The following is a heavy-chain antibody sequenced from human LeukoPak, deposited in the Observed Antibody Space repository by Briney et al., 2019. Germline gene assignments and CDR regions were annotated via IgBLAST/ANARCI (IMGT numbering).Heavy chain of an antibody. Sequence: SETLSLTCTVSGGSISSYYWSWLRQPPGKGLEWIGYIYYSGSTNYNPSLKSRVTISVDTSKNQFSLKLSTVTAADTAVYYCARPLDCTNGVCLGFDPWGQGTLVTVSS. V-gene: IGHV4-59*08. CDR3: ARPLDCTNGVCLGFDP. CDR2: IYYSGST. J-gene: IGHJ5*02. CDR1: GGSISSYY. D-gene: IGHD2-8*01.